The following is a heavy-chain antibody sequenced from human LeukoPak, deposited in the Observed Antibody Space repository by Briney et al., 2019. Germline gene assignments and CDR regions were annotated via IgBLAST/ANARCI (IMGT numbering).Heavy chain of an antibody. V-gene: IGHV4-59*01. Sequence: PSETLSLTCTVSGGSISNSYWSWVRQPPGKGLEWIGYIYYSGSAYYNPSLKSRVTMSVDTSKNQFSLKLSSVTSADTAVYFCARGYTMVRGYGMDVWGQGTTVTVSS. CDR3: ARGYTMVRGYGMDV. CDR1: GGSISNSY. J-gene: IGHJ6*02. D-gene: IGHD3-10*01. CDR2: IYYSGSA.